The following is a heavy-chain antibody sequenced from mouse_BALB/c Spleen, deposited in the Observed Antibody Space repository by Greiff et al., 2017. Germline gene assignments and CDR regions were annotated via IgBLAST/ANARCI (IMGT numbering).Heavy chain of an antibody. CDR3: ARRERGYNFDY. V-gene: IGHV1-9*01. Sequence: QVQLQQSGAELMKPGASVKISCKATGYTFSSYWIEWVKQRPGHGLEWIGEILPGSGSTNYNEKFKGKATFTADTSSNTAYMQLSSLTSEGSAVYYSARRERGYNFDYWGQGTTLTVSS. D-gene: IGHD2-14*01. CDR2: ILPGSGST. J-gene: IGHJ2*01. CDR1: GYTFSSYW.